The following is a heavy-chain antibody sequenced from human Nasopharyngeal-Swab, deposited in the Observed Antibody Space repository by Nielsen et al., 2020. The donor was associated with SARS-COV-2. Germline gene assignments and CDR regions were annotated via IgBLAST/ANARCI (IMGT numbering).Heavy chain of an antibody. D-gene: IGHD1-1*01. V-gene: IGHV3-66*01. J-gene: IGHJ5*02. CDR2: IYSGGST. CDR1: GFTVSSNY. CDR3: ARDGTGTTRKNGWFDP. Sequence: ESLKISCAASGFTVSSNYMSWVRQAPGKGLGRVSVIYSGGSTYYADSVKGRFTISRDNSKNTLYLQMNSLRAEDTAVYYCARDGTGTTRKNGWFDPWGQGTLVTVSS.